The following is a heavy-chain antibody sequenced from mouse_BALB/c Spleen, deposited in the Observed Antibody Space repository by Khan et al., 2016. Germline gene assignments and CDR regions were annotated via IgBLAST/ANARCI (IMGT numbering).Heavy chain of an antibody. D-gene: IGHD2-12*01. V-gene: IGHV5-17*02. CDR3: ARDGRPWFAY. J-gene: IGHJ3*01. CDR2: ISSGSSSI. CDR1: GFTFSSFG. Sequence: EVELVESGGGLVQPGGSRKLSCAVSGFTFSSFGMHWVRQAPEKGLEWVAYISSGSSSIYYADTVKGRFTISSDNPKNTLFLQMTSLRSEDTAMYYCARDGRPWFAYWGQGTLVTVSA.